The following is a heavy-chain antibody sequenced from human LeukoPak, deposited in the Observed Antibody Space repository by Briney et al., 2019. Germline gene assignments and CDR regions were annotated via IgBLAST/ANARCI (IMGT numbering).Heavy chain of an antibody. CDR1: GGSFSGYY. D-gene: IGHD3-22*01. CDR2: INHSGST. V-gene: IGHV4-34*01. J-gene: IGHJ4*02. Sequence: SETLSLTCAVYGGSFSGYYWSWIRQPPGKGLEWIGEINHSGSTNYNPSLKSRVTISVDTSKNQFSLKLSSVTAADTAVYYCARVGNRYYYDSSGYDDYRGQGTLVTVSS. CDR3: ARVGNRYYYDSSGYDDY.